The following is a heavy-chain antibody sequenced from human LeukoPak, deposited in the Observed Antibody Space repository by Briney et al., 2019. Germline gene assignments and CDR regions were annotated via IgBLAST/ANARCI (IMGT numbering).Heavy chain of an antibody. CDR2: IIPILGIA. D-gene: IGHD6-6*01. V-gene: IGHV1-69*04. J-gene: IGHJ4*02. CDR1: GGTFSSYA. Sequence: ASVKVSCKASGGTFSSYAISWVRQAPGQGLEWMGRIIPILGIANYAQKFQGRVTMTEDTSTDTAYMELSSLRSEDTAVYYCATAPRYSSSHPIDYWGQGTLVTVSS. CDR3: ATAPRYSSSHPIDY.